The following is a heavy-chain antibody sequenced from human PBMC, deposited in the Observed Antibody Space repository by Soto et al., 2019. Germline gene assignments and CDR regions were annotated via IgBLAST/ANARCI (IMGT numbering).Heavy chain of an antibody. CDR2: IYYSGST. J-gene: IGHJ4*02. D-gene: IGHD3-22*01. CDR3: ATRSLDYYDSSGYYN. Sequence: SETLSLTCTVSCGSISSYYWSWIRQPPGKGLEWIGYIYYSGSTNYNPSLKSRVTISVDTSKNQFSLKLSSVTAADTAVYYCATRSLDYYDSSGYYNWGQGTLVTVS. CDR1: CGSISSYY. V-gene: IGHV4-59*01.